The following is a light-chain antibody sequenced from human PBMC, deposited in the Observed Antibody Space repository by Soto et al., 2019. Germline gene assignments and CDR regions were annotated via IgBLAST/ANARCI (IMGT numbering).Light chain of an antibody. Sequence: EVVLTQSPATLSLSPGESATLSCRASQNVNSYLAWFQQKPGQAPRLLIYDASNRATAIPDRFSGSGSGTDFTLTISSLEPEDFAVYYCQQRSNWPPTFGQGTKVKIK. CDR3: QQRSNWPPT. J-gene: IGKJ1*01. CDR2: DAS. CDR1: QNVNSY. V-gene: IGKV3-11*01.